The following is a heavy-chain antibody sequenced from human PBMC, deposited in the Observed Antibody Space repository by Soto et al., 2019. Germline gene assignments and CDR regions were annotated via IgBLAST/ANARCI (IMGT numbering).Heavy chain of an antibody. D-gene: IGHD3-10*01. CDR3: ARGRGYYYGSGSYYRPHYFDY. CDR1: GGSFSGYY. Sequence: PSETLSLTCAVYGGSFSGYYWSWIRQPPGKGLEWIGEINHSGSTNYNPSLMSRVTISVDTSKNQFSLRLSSVTAADTAVYYCARGRGYYYGSGSYYRPHYFDYWGQGTLVTVSS. V-gene: IGHV4-34*01. CDR2: INHSGST. J-gene: IGHJ4*02.